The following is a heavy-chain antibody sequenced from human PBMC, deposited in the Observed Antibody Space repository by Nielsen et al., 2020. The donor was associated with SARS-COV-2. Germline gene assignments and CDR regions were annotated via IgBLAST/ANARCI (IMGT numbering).Heavy chain of an antibody. CDR2: IYYSGTA. CDR3: ARYYVSGMYGMDV. J-gene: IGHJ6*02. V-gene: IGHV4-30-4*01. CDR1: GGSISSYEYY. D-gene: IGHD3-10*01. Sequence: SETLSLTCSVSGGSISSYEYYWTWIRQSPGKGLEWIGYIYYSGTAYYNPSLESRVTISVDTSKNQFSLNLSSVTAADTAMYYCARYYVSGMYGMDVWGPGTTVSVSS.